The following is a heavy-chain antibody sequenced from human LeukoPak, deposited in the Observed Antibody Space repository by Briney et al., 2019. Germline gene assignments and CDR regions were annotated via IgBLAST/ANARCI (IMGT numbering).Heavy chain of an antibody. CDR3: ARDGGTNWFDP. J-gene: IGHJ5*02. Sequence: PSETLSLTCTVSGGSISSYYWSWIRQPAGEGLEWIGRLHTSGSTHYNPSLKSRVTMSVDTSKNQFSLKLSSVTAADTAVYYCARDGGTNWFDPWGQGTLVTVSS. V-gene: IGHV4-4*07. D-gene: IGHD3-16*01. CDR1: GGSISSYY. CDR2: LHTSGST.